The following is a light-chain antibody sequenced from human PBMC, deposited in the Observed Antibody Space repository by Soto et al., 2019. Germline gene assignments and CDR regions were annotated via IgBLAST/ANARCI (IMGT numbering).Light chain of an antibody. CDR2: GAS. Sequence: EIVLTQSPGPLSLSPGERATLSCRASQSVSSSYLAWYQQKPGQAPRLLIYGASIRATGIPDRFSGSGSGTDFTLTISRLEPEDFAVYYCQQYGSSPTFGQGTKVEIK. J-gene: IGKJ1*01. CDR1: QSVSSSY. CDR3: QQYGSSPT. V-gene: IGKV3-20*01.